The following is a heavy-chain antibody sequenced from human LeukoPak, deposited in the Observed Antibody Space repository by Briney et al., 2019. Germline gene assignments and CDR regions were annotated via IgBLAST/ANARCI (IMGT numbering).Heavy chain of an antibody. J-gene: IGHJ6*04. CDR3: AELGITMIGGV. V-gene: IGHV3-7*01. D-gene: IGHD3-10*02. CDR1: GFTYNRIDW. CDR2: IKQEGSEK. Sequence: HPGVSLTLPCGACGFTYNRIDWMSRVRHAAGEGLGWMANIKQEGSEKNYVDSVKGRVPISRDNAKDSLYLQMNSLRAEDTAVYYCAELGITMIGGVWGKGTTVTISS.